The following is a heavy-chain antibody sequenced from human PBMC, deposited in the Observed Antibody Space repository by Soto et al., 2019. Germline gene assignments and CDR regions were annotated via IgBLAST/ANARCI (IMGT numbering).Heavy chain of an antibody. J-gene: IGHJ6*02. CDR3: ARSLRNYYYGMDV. V-gene: IGHV5-51*01. CDR2: IYPGDSDT. Sequence: GESLKISCKGSGYSFTSYWIGWVRQMPGKGLEWMGIIYPGDSDTRYSPSFQGQVTISADKSISTAYLQWSSLKASDTAMYYCARSLRNYYYGMDVWGQGTTVTVSS. D-gene: IGHD4-17*01. CDR1: GYSFTSYW.